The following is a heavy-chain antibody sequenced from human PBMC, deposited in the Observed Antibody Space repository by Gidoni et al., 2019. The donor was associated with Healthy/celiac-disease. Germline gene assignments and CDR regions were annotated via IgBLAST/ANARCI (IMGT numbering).Heavy chain of an antibody. Sequence: QVQLQQWGAGLLKPSETLSLTCAVYGGSFSGYYCSWIRQPPGKGLEWIGEINHSGSTNYNPSLKSRVTISVDTSKNQFSLKLSSVTAADTAVYYCARGSSVLRFLEWLPRCAFDIWGQGTMVTVSS. CDR2: INHSGST. CDR1: GGSFSGYY. D-gene: IGHD3-3*01. CDR3: ARGSSVLRFLEWLPRCAFDI. V-gene: IGHV4-34*01. J-gene: IGHJ3*02.